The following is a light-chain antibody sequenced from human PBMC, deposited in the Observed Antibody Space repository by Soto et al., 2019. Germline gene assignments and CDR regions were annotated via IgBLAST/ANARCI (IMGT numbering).Light chain of an antibody. Sequence: IQLTQSPSSLSASVGDRVTVTCRASEDITNYLAWYQQKVGKAPKLLIYAASSLQSGVPSRFSGSGSGTDFTLTISSLQPEDFATYYCQQSFTTPMYTFGQGTKVDIK. CDR2: AAS. CDR3: QQSFTTPMYT. J-gene: IGKJ2*01. V-gene: IGKV1-39*01. CDR1: EDITNY.